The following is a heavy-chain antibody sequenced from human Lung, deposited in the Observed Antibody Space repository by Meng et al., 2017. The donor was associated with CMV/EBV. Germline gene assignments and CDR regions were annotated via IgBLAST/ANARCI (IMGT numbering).Heavy chain of an antibody. CDR2: IYWDGVET. V-gene: IGHV3-23*03. D-gene: IGHD5-24*01. Sequence: ESLKISXATSGFTLSSHAMSWVRQAPGKGLEWVSVIYWDGVETYYADSVRGRFTTFRDNSKNMVFLQMNSLRAEDTAVYYCAKDDNGYTGEGGYWGQGTXVTVSS. CDR1: GFTLSSHA. J-gene: IGHJ4*02. CDR3: AKDDNGYTGEGGY.